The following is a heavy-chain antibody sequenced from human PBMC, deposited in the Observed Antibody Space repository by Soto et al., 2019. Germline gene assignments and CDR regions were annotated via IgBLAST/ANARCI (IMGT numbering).Heavy chain of an antibody. CDR2: IYHRGAT. J-gene: IGHJ5*01. CDR3: ARAGLGLAFDS. Sequence: QVQLQESGPGLVKPSGTLSLTCAVSGDSMNNNNWWSWVRQSPRKGLEWIAEIYHRGATNYNPSLQSRVTISIDKSEKQFSLKLNSVTAADTAVYYCARAGLGLAFDSWGQGALVTVSS. V-gene: IGHV4-4*02. D-gene: IGHD6-19*01. CDR1: GDSMNNNNW.